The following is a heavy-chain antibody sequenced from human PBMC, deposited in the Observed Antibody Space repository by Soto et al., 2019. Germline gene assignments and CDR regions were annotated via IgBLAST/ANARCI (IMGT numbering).Heavy chain of an antibody. D-gene: IGHD6-19*01. Sequence: QVQLVESGGGVVQPGRSLRLSCAASGFTFSSYGMHWVRQAPGKGLEWVAVITYDGSNKYYADSVKGRFTISRDNSKNTLYLQMNSLRAEDTAVYYCANGYSSENDAFDIWGQGTMVTVSS. CDR1: GFTFSSYG. CDR3: ANGYSSENDAFDI. J-gene: IGHJ3*02. V-gene: IGHV3-30*18. CDR2: ITYDGSNK.